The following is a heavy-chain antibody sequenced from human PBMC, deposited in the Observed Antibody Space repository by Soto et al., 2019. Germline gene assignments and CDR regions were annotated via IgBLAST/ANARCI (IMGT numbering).Heavy chain of an antibody. J-gene: IGHJ5*02. CDR2: INPGNGNT. D-gene: IGHD3-10*01. CDR1: GYIFANYA. CDR3: ARLVRHFSGSGDNWFAP. Sequence: QVQLVQSGAEMKKPGASVRVSCKTSGYIFANYALVWVRQAPGQGLEWMGWINPGNGNTKYSQKFQGRLTMTRDTSARTIYMELSSLTSKDTSTYFCARLVRHFSGSGDNWFAPLGQGTLVTVSS. V-gene: IGHV1-3*01.